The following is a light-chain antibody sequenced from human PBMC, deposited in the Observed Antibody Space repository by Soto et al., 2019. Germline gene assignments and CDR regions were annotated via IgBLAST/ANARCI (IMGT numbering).Light chain of an antibody. CDR2: DVS. Sequence: QSALTQPASVSGSPGQSITISCTGTSSDVGGYNYVSWYQQHPGKVPKLMIYDVSDRPSGVSDRFSGSKSGNTASLTISGLQAEDEDDYYCSSFTSSSTLVFGGGTKVTVL. CDR1: SSDVGGYNY. J-gene: IGLJ2*01. V-gene: IGLV2-14*01. CDR3: SSFTSSSTLV.